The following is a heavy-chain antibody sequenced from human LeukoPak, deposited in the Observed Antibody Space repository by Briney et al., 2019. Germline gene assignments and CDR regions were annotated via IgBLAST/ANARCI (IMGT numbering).Heavy chain of an antibody. D-gene: IGHD3-3*01. J-gene: IGHJ4*02. CDR1: GYSISSGYY. CDR3: ARIDFWSGYFDY. V-gene: IGHV4-38-2*01. CDR2: IYHSGST. Sequence: SETLSLTCAVSGYSISSGYYCGWIRQPPGKGLEWIGSIYHSGSTYHNPSLKSRVTISVDTSKNQFSLKLSSVTAADTAVYYCARIDFWSGYFDYWRQGTLVTVSS.